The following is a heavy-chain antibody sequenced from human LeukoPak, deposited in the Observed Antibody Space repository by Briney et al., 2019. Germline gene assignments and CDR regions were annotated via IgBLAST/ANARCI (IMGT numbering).Heavy chain of an antibody. J-gene: IGHJ4*02. CDR2: INHSGST. CDR1: GGSFSGYY. CDR3: ERGKRGKGLKTYYYDSSGYWPIDY. V-gene: IGHV4-34*01. Sequence: SETLSLTCAVYGGSFSGYYWSWIRQPPGKGLEWMGEINHSGSTNYNPSLKSRVTISVDTSKNQFSLKLSSVTAADTAVYYCERGKRGKGLKTYYYDSSGYWPIDYWGQGTLVTVSS. D-gene: IGHD3-22*01.